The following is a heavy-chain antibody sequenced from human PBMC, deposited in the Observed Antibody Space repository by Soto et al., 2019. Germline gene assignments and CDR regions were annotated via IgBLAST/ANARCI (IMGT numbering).Heavy chain of an antibody. V-gene: IGHV3-23*01. CDR1: GFTFSSYA. J-gene: IGHJ2*01. CDR3: AKLRCTTGVCYTSWYFDL. D-gene: IGHD2-8*01. Sequence: PGGSLRLSCAASGFTFSSYAMSWVRQAPGKGLEWVSAISGSGGSTYYADSVKGRFTISRDNSKNTLYLQMNSLRAEDTAVYYCAKLRCTTGVCYTSWYFDLWDPGTLLTVSS. CDR2: ISGSGGST.